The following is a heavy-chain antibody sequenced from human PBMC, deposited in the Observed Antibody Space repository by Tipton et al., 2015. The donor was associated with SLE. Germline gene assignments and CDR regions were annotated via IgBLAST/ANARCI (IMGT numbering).Heavy chain of an antibody. D-gene: IGHD6-13*01. V-gene: IGHV3-21*01. CDR2: ISSSSSYI. Sequence: SLRLSCAASGFTFSSYGMNWVRQAPGKGLEWVSSISSSSSYIYYADSVKGRFTISRDNAKNSLYLQMNSLRAEDTAVYYCARDSSSWNNWFDPWGQGTLVTVSS. CDR1: GFTFSSYG. J-gene: IGHJ5*02. CDR3: ARDSSSWNNWFDP.